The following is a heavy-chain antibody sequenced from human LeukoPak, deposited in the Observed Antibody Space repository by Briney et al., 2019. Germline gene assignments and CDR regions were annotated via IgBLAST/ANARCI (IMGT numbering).Heavy chain of an antibody. Sequence: PSGTLSLTCAVSGGSISSSNWWSWVRQPPGKGLEWIGEIYHSGSTNYNPSLKSRVTISVDTSKNQFSLKLSSVTAADTAVYYCARQAVVYYDFWRTFDYWGQGTLVTVSS. J-gene: IGHJ4*02. V-gene: IGHV4-4*02. CDR1: GGSISSSNW. D-gene: IGHD3-3*01. CDR2: IYHSGST. CDR3: ARQAVVYYDFWRTFDY.